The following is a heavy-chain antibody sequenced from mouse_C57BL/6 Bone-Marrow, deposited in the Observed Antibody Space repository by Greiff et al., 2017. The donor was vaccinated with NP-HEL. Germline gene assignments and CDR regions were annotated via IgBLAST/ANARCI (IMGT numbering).Heavy chain of an antibody. CDR2: ISYDGSN. CDR3: ARGNYYYGSNYYAMDY. D-gene: IGHD1-1*01. V-gene: IGHV3-6*01. J-gene: IGHJ4*01. Sequence: EVQLQQSGPGLVKPSQSLSLTCSVTGYSITSGYYWNWIRQFPGNKLEWMGYISYDGSNNYNPSLKNRISITRDTSKNQFFLKLNSVTTEDTATYYCARGNYYYGSNYYAMDYWGQGTSVTVSS. CDR1: GYSITSGYY.